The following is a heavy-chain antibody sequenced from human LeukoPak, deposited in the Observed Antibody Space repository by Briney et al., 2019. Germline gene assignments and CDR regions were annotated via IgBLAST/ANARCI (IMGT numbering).Heavy chain of an antibody. J-gene: IGHJ6*02. V-gene: IGHV3-21*01. CDR2: ISSSSSYI. Sequence: GGSLRLSCAASGFTFSSYSMNWVRQAPGKGLEWVSSISSSSSYIYYADSVKGRFTIPRDNAKNSLYLQMNSLRGEDTAVYYCARVGVGYCSGGSCYSSYYYYYGMDVWGQGTTVTVSS. CDR1: GFTFSSYS. D-gene: IGHD2-15*01. CDR3: ARVGVGYCSGGSCYSSYYYYYGMDV.